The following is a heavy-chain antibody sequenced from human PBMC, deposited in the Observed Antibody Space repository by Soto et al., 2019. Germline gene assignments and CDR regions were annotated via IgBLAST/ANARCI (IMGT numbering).Heavy chain of an antibody. Sequence: PGGSLRLSCAASGFTFSSYSMNWVRQAPGKGLEWVSYISSSSSTIYYADSVKXRFTXXRDNAKNSLYLQMNSLRDEDTAVYYCARDPTYYYDSSGYYDYWGQGTLVTVSS. J-gene: IGHJ4*02. CDR3: ARDPTYYYDSSGYYDY. CDR1: GFTFSSYS. D-gene: IGHD3-22*01. CDR2: ISSSSSTI. V-gene: IGHV3-48*02.